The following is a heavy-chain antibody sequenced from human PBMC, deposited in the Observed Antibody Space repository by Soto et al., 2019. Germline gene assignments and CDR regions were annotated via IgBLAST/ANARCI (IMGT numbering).Heavy chain of an antibody. J-gene: IGHJ6*01. D-gene: IGHD1-26*01. CDR1: GFTFSSYG. V-gene: IGHV3-30*18. CDR3: AKDQVGATSYYCIDV. Sequence: QMQLVESGGGVVQPGRSLRLSCAASGFTFSSYGMHWVRQAPGKGLEWVAVISYDGSNKYYADSVKGRFTISRDNSKNTLYLQMNSLRAADTAVYYCAKDQVGATSYYCIDVWGQGTTVTVSS. CDR2: ISYDGSNK.